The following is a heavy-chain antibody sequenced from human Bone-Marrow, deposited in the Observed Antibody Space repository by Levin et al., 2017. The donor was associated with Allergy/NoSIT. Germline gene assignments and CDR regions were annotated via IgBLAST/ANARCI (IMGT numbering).Heavy chain of an antibody. V-gene: IGHV4-61*01. CDR3: ASLLSATVARLWFDP. D-gene: IGHD4-11*01. J-gene: IGHJ5*02. Sequence: SSETLSLTCSVSGDSVSSDYYYWSWIRQPPGTGLEWIGYIHYSGSTTYNPSLESRVTISLDKSNNQVSLRLTSVTAADTAVYYCASLLSATVARLWFDPWGQGTLVTVSS. CDR2: IHYSGST. CDR1: GDSVSSDYYY.